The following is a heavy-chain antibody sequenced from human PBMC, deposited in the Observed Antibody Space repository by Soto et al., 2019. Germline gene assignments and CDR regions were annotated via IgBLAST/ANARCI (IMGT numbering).Heavy chain of an antibody. J-gene: IGHJ6*03. CDR3: ARAGGDSSSYYYYYMDV. Sequence: GGSLRLSCAASGFTFSSYSMNWVRQAPGKGLEWVSSISSSSSYIYYADSVKGRFTISRDNAKNSLYLQMNSLRAEDTAVYYCARAGGDSSSYYYYYMDVWGKGTTVTVSS. D-gene: IGHD6-6*01. CDR2: ISSSSSYI. CDR1: GFTFSSYS. V-gene: IGHV3-21*01.